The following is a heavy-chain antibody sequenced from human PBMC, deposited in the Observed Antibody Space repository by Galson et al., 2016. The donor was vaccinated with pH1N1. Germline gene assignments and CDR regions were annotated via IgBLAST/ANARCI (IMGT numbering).Heavy chain of an antibody. CDR1: GDSVSSEIW. D-gene: IGHD4-17*01. CDR3: AKGRHYGDSQPFDY. J-gene: IGHJ4*02. CDR2: IHYSGST. V-gene: IGHV4-4*02. Sequence: LSLTCTVSGDSVSSEIWWTWARQPPGKALEWIGEIHYSGSTNFHPALGSRVAMSVDVSRNIFSLDLVSVTAADTAVYYCAKGRHYGDSQPFDYWGQGILVTVSS.